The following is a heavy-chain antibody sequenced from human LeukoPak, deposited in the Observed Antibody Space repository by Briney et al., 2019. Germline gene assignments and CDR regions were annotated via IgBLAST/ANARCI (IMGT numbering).Heavy chain of an antibody. D-gene: IGHD3-22*01. CDR2: ISSSSSYI. V-gene: IGHV3-21*01. J-gene: IGHJ4*02. CDR1: GFTFSSYS. Sequence: GGSLRLSCAASGFTFSSYSMDWVRQAPGKGLEWVSSISSSSSYIYYADSVKGRFTISRDNAKNSLYLQMNRLRAEDTAVYYCARETYYYDSSGYLPHPFDYWGQGTLVTVSS. CDR3: ARETYYYDSSGYLPHPFDY.